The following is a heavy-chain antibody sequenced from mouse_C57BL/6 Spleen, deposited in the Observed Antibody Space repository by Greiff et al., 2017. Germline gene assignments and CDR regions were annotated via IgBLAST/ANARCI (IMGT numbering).Heavy chain of an antibody. CDR2: IRNKANGYTT. V-gene: IGHV7-3*01. Sequence: EVQVVESGGGLVQPGGSLSLSCAASGFTFTDYYMSWVRQPPGKALEWLGFIRNKANGYTTEYSASVKGRFTISRDNSQSILYLQMNALRAEDSATYYCASIHRYDYDAWFAYWGQGTLVTVSA. CDR3: ASIHRYDYDAWFAY. D-gene: IGHD2-4*01. CDR1: GFTFTDYY. J-gene: IGHJ3*01.